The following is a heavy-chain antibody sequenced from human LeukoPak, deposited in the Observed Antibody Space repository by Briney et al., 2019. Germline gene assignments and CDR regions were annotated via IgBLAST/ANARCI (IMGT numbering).Heavy chain of an antibody. CDR1: GFTFSSAA. V-gene: IGHV3-23*01. CDR3: AKDQWEGLRGALDY. J-gene: IGHJ4*02. CDR2: ISGSGETT. Sequence: SGGSLRLSCAASGFTFSSAAMNWVRHAPGKGLEWVSSISGSGETTSYADSVKGRFTISRDNSESTVYLQMSNLRAEDTAVYYCAKDQWEGLRGALDYWGQGALVTVSS. D-gene: IGHD3-10*01.